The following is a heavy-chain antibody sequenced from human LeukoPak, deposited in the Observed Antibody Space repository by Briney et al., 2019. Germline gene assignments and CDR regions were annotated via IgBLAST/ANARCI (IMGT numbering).Heavy chain of an antibody. D-gene: IGHD1-26*01. CDR2: IIPILGIA. CDR3: ARDQKVGATPYFGMDV. CDR1: GGTFSSYA. J-gene: IGHJ6*02. Sequence: GSSVKVSCKASGGTFSSYAISWVRQAPGQGLEWMGRIIPILGIANYAQKFQGRVTIIADKFTSTAYMELSSLRSEDTAVYYCARDQKVGATPYFGMDVWGQGTTVTVSS. V-gene: IGHV1-69*04.